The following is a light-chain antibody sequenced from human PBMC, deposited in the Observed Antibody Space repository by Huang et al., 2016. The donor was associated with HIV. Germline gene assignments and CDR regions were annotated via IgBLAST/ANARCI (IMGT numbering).Light chain of an antibody. V-gene: IGKV3-15*01. J-gene: IGKJ4*01. CDR2: GAS. CDR1: QSINNN. CDR3: QQYNNWPPLLT. Sequence: EIVLTQSPATLSLSPGERAALSCRANQSINNNLAWYQQKHGQSPRLLIYGASTRTTGIPARCRGSGSGTEFTLTISSLQSEDFAVYYCQQYNNWPPLLTFGGGTKVEIK.